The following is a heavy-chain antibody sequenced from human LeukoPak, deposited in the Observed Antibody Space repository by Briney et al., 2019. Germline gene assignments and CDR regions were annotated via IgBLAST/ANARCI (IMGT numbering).Heavy chain of an antibody. J-gene: IGHJ4*02. CDR3: AKDWAVDTAFIFDY. Sequence: PGGSLTLFHAASWFTVSINYMMWVRQPPGKRLEWGSVIYSGGSTYYADSVKGRFTISRDNSKNTLYLQMNSLRAEDTAVYYCAKDWAVDTAFIFDYWGQGTLVTVSS. CDR1: WFTVSINY. D-gene: IGHD5-18*01. CDR2: IYSGGST. V-gene: IGHV3-53*05.